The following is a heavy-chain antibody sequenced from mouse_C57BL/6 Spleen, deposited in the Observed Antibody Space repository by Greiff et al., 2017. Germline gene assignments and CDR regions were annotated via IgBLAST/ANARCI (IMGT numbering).Heavy chain of an antibody. CDR2: IDPSDSYT. V-gene: IGHV1-50*01. D-gene: IGHD2-1*01. Sequence: QVQLQQPGAELVKPGASVKLSCKASGYTFTSYWMQWVKQRPGQGLEWIGEIDPSDSYTNYNQKFKGKATLTVDTSSSTAYMELSSLTSEDSAVYYCARGRYGNYVWFAYWGQGTLVTVSA. CDR3: ARGRYGNYVWFAY. CDR1: GYTFTSYW. J-gene: IGHJ3*01.